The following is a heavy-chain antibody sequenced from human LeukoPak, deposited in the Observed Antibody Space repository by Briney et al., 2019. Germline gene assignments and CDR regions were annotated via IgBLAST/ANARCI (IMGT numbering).Heavy chain of an antibody. CDR3: TRDIRTYYYGPGSY. D-gene: IGHD3-10*01. CDR1: GFTFGDYA. Sequence: GRSLRLSCTASGFTFGDYAMSWVRQAPGKGLEWVGFIRSKAYGGTTEYAASVKGRFTISRDDSKSIAYLQMNSLKTEDTAVYYCTRDIRTYYYGPGSYWGQGTLVTVSS. J-gene: IGHJ4*02. V-gene: IGHV3-49*04. CDR2: IRSKAYGGTT.